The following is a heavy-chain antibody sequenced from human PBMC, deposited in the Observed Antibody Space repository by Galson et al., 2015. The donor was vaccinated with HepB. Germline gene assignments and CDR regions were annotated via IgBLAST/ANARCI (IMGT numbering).Heavy chain of an antibody. Sequence: SLRLSCAASGFTFSSYGMHWVRQAPGKGLEWVAVIWYDGSNKYYADSVKGRFTISRDNSKNTLYLQMNSLRAEDTAVYYCARGDGGYGSGTHDFDYWGQGTLVTVSS. CDR2: IWYDGSNK. CDR3: ARGDGGYGSGTHDFDY. CDR1: GFTFSSYG. V-gene: IGHV3-33*01. D-gene: IGHD3-10*01. J-gene: IGHJ4*02.